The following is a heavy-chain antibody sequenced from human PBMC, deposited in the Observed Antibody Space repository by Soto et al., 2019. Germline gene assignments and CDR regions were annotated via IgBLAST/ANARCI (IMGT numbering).Heavy chain of an antibody. J-gene: IGHJ5*02. CDR1: GYTFTSYG. D-gene: IGHD4-17*01. CDR2: INPSGGST. Sequence: ASVKVSCKASGYTFTSYGISWVRQAPGQGLEWMGIINPSGGSTSYAQKFQGRVTMTRDTSTSTVYMELSSLRSEDTAVYYCAREGDDYGFEPWGQGTLVTVSS. CDR3: AREGDDYGFEP. V-gene: IGHV1-46*01.